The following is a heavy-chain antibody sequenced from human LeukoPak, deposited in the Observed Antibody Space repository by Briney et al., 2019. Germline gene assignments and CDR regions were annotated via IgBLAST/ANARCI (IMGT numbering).Heavy chain of an antibody. CDR3: ARDGGYYYDSSGYYLDY. CDR2: TYYRSKWYN. V-gene: IGHV6-1*01. CDR1: GDSVSRNTVT. D-gene: IGHD3-22*01. Sequence: SQTLSLTCAISGDSVSRNTVTWNWIRQSPSRGLEWLGRTYYRSKWYNDHAESVKSRITINADTSKNQFSLQLKSVTPEDTAVYYCARDGGYYYDSSGYYLDYWGQGTLVTVSS. J-gene: IGHJ4*02.